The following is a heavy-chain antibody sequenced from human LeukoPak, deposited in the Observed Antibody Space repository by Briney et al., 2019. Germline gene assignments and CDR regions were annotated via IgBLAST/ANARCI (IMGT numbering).Heavy chain of an antibody. CDR2: ISSSSSYI. CDR1: GFTFSSYS. D-gene: IGHD1-26*01. V-gene: IGHV3-21*01. Sequence: PGGSLRLSCAASGFTFSSYSMNWDRQAPGKGLEWVSSISSSSSYIYYADSVKGRFTISRDNAKNSLYLQMNSLRAEDTAVYYCARETPQMAKWELLRDPVGDDYWGQGTLVTVSS. CDR3: ARETPQMAKWELLRDPVGDDY. J-gene: IGHJ4*02.